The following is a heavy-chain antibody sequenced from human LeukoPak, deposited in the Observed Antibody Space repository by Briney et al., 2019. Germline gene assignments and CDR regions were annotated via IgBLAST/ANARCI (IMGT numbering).Heavy chain of an antibody. CDR1: GGSISSYY. CDR2: IYARGST. Sequence: SETLSLTCTVSGGSISSYYWSWIRQPAGKGLEWIGRIYARGSTNYNPSLKSRVIISVDTSKNQFSLKLSSVTAADTAVYYCARRSGSGSYYNYFHYWGQGTLVTVSS. CDR3: ARRSGSGSYYNYFHY. J-gene: IGHJ4*02. V-gene: IGHV4-4*07. D-gene: IGHD3-10*01.